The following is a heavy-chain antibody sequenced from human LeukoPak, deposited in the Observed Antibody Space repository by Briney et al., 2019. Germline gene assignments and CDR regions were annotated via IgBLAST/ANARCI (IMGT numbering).Heavy chain of an antibody. J-gene: IGHJ4*02. CDR1: GGSISCYY. CDR2: VHDSGST. CDR3: ARGEMATITVFDY. V-gene: IGHV4-59*08. D-gene: IGHD5-24*01. Sequence: PSETLSLTCIVFGGSISCYYWSWIRQPPGKGLEWIGYVHDSGSTKYNPSVKSRVTISVDTSKNQFSLNLNSVTAADTAVYYCARGEMATITVFDYWGQGTLVTVSS.